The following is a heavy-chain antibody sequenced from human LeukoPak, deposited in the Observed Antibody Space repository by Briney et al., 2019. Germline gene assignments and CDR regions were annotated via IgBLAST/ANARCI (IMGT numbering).Heavy chain of an antibody. CDR1: GFTYTNYW. J-gene: IGHJ4*02. CDR3: ARDVLWGYFDY. V-gene: IGHV3-7*03. CDR2: IKGDGSDK. Sequence: GGSVRLSCVASGFTYTNYWMVWARQAPGKGREWLANIKGDGSDKNLADSVKGQCPVSRDNAKNYMYLEIKNLRAEDTALYYCARDVLWGYFDYWRQGTMVTSSP. D-gene: IGHD7-27*01.